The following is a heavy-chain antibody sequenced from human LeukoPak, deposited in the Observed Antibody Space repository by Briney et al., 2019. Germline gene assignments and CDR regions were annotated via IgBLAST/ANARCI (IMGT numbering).Heavy chain of an antibody. J-gene: IGHJ4*02. CDR2: INHSGST. Sequence: PSETLSLTCAVYGGSFSDYYWSWIRQPPGKGLEWIGEINHSGSTNYNPSLKSRVTISVDTSKNQFSLKLSSVTAADTAVHYCARSLTTMALGYDYWGQGTLVTVSS. D-gene: IGHD5-18*01. CDR3: ARSLTTMALGYDY. V-gene: IGHV4-34*01. CDR1: GGSFSDYY.